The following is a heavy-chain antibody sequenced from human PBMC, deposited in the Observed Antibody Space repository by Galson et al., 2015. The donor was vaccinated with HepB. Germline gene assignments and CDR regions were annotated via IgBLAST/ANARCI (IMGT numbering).Heavy chain of an antibody. D-gene: IGHD3-10*01. V-gene: IGHV3-74*01. J-gene: IGHJ4*02. CDR1: GFTFSSYW. Sequence: LRLSCAVSGFTFSSYWMHWVRQAPGKGLVWVSRIDSDGSSTDYADSVKGRFTISRDNAKNTLYLQMNSLRAEDTALYYCARVKGGLGSAFDYWGQGTLVTVSS. CDR3: ARVKGGLGSAFDY. CDR2: IDSDGSST.